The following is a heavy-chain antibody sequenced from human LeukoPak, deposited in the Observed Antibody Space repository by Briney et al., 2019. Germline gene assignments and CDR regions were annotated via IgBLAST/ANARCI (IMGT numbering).Heavy chain of an antibody. CDR3: ARWRSRYGDYVA. Sequence: ASVKVSCKASGYPFTSYYINWVRQAPGQGLEWMGWISAYNGDTNYAQNLQGRVTMTTDTSTDTAYMELRSLRSDDTAVYYCARWRSRYGDYVAWGQGTLVTVSS. D-gene: IGHD4-17*01. CDR2: ISAYNGDT. V-gene: IGHV1-18*01. CDR1: GYPFTSYY. J-gene: IGHJ5*02.